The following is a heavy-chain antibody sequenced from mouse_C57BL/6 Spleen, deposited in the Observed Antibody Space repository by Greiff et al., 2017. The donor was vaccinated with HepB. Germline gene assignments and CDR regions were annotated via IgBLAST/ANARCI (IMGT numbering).Heavy chain of an antibody. J-gene: IGHJ1*03. D-gene: IGHD2-4*01. V-gene: IGHV1-64*01. CDR1: GYTFTSYW. Sequence: VQLQQPGAELVKPGASVKLSCKASGYTFTSYWMHWVKQRPGQGLEWIGMIHPNSGSTNYNEKFKSKATLTVDKSSSTAYMQLSSLTSEDSAVYYVASWAMIRGYVDVWGTGTTVTVSS. CDR2: IHPNSGST. CDR3: ASWAMIRGYVDV.